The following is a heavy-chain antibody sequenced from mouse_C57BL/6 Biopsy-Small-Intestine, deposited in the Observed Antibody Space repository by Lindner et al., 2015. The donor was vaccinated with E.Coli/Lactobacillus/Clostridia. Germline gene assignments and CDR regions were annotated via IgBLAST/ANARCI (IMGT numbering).Heavy chain of an antibody. Sequence: SVKVSCKTSGYNFIYWIHWLRQAPGQRLEWMGWVNPTNGATKSAQNFQGRVTMTSDTSITTAYMELSSLTFDDTAIYYCARGPSPGSYDFWGQGTMVTVSS. J-gene: IGHJ3*01. CDR3: ARGPSPGSYDF. D-gene: IGHD2-4*01. CDR2: VNPTNGAT. V-gene: IGHV1-72*04. CDR1: GYNFIYW.